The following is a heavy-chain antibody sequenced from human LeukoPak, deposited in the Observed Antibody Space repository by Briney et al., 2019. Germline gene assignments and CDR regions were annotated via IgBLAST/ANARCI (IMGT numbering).Heavy chain of an antibody. Sequence: GTSLRLSCEASGFIFSTYAFHWVRQAPGKGPEWMAFITYDGSDTYFADSVKGRFTLSRDNSKNAPYLQMNSLRTADTAVYYCARPGGYAFDIWGQGTMVTVSS. CDR3: ARPGGYAFDI. CDR1: GFIFSTYA. D-gene: IGHD3-10*01. J-gene: IGHJ3*02. V-gene: IGHV3-30*04. CDR2: ITYDGSDT.